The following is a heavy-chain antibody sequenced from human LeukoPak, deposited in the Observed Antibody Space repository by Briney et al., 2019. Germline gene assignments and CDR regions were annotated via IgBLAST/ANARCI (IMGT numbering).Heavy chain of an antibody. CDR2: INHSGST. Sequence: SETLSLTCAVYGGSFSGYYWSWIPQPPGKGLEWIGEINHSGSTNYNPSLKSRVTISVDTSKNQFSLKLSSVTAADTAVYYCASLSGYDPNDYWGQGTLVTVSS. CDR3: ASLSGYDPNDY. CDR1: GGSFSGYY. V-gene: IGHV4-34*01. D-gene: IGHD5-12*01. J-gene: IGHJ4*02.